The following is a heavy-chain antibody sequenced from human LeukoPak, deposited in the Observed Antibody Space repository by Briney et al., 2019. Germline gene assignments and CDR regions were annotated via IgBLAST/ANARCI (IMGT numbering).Heavy chain of an antibody. V-gene: IGHV3-21*01. CDR1: GFTFSSYS. CDR2: ISSSSSYI. CDR3: AREPEYSSSSGY. D-gene: IGHD6-6*01. Sequence: PGGSLRLSCAASGFTFSSYSMNWVRQAPVKGLEWVSSISSSSSYIYYADSVKGRFTISRDNAKNSLYLQMNSLRAEDTAVYYCAREPEYSSSSGYWGQGTLVTVSS. J-gene: IGHJ4*02.